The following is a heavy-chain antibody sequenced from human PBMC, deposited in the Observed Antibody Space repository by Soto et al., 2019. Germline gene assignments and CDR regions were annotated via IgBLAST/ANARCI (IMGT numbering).Heavy chain of an antibody. D-gene: IGHD1-26*01. CDR1: GGTFSSYA. CDR2: IIPIFGTA. J-gene: IGHJ4*02. Sequence: QVQLVQSGAEVKKPGSSVKVSCKASGGTFSSYAISWVRQAPGQGLEWMGGIIPIFGTANYAQKFQGRVTITADESTSTAYMELSSLRSEDTAVYYCARGLHQVGASSSPESDYWCQGTLVTVSS. CDR3: ARGLHQVGASSSPESDY. V-gene: IGHV1-69*01.